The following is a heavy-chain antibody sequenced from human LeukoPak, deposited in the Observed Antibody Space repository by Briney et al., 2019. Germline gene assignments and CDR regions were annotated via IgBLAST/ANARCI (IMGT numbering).Heavy chain of an antibody. Sequence: GESLRISWKGSGYSFTSYWISWVRQVPGKGLEWMGMIDPSDSYTNYSPSFQGHVTISADKSISTPYLQWSTLRASDTAMYYCAREAVEPNWFDPWGQGTLVTVS. CDR2: IDPSDSYT. V-gene: IGHV5-10-1*01. J-gene: IGHJ5*02. CDR1: GYSFTSYW. CDR3: AREAVEPNWFDP.